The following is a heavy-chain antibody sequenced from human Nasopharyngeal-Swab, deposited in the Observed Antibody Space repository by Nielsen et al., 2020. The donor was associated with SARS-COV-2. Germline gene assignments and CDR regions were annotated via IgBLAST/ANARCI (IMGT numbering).Heavy chain of an antibody. J-gene: IGHJ5*02. CDR2: INNGKT. Sequence: GESLKISCSASGFIFAIRPMSWVRQAPGKGLEWVASINNGKTFYADFVEGRFTISRDDSKSTLYLQMNSLTGEDTATYYCAKVNWNRKREGRDRWGPGTLVTVSS. CDR3: AKVNWNRKREGRDR. D-gene: IGHD1-1*01. V-gene: IGHV3-23*05. CDR1: GFIFAIRP.